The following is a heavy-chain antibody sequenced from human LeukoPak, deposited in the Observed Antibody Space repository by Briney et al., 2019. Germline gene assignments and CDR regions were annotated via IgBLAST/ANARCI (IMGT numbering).Heavy chain of an antibody. V-gene: IGHV3-23*01. CDR1: GITFSNFA. J-gene: IGHJ6*03. CDR2: ITGTSGRT. CDR3: ARDYYYDSSELQSYYYYYYMDV. Sequence: GGSLRLSCEVSGITFSNFAMAWGRQAPGKGLEWVSLITGTSGRTYYAASVKGRFIISRDNSKNTLYLQMNSLRAEDTAVYYCARDYYYDSSELQSYYYYYYMDVWGKGTTVTISS. D-gene: IGHD3-22*01.